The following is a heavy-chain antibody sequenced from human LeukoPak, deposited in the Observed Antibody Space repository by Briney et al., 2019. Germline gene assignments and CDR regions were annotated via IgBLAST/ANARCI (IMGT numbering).Heavy chain of an antibody. CDR1: GGSISSYY. CDR3: ARNSDCSTTSCYKAPWFDP. J-gene: IGHJ5*02. Sequence: PSETLSLTCTASGGSISSYYWSWIRQPPGKGLEWIGYIYYSGSTNYNPSLKSRVTISVDTSKNQFSLKLSSVTAADTAVYYCARNSDCSTTSCYKAPWFDPWGQGTLVTVSS. D-gene: IGHD2-2*01. V-gene: IGHV4-59*01. CDR2: IYYSGST.